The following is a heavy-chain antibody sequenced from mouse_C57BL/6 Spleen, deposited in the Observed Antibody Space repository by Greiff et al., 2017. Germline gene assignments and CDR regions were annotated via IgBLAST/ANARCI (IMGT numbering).Heavy chain of an antibody. Sequence: EVHLVESGGGLVQPGGSLSLSCAASGFTFTDYYMSWVRQPPGKALEWLGFIRNKANGYTTEYSASVKGRFTISRDNSQSILYLQMNALRAEDSATYYCARYSSKGFAYWGQGTLVTVSA. D-gene: IGHD2-5*01. CDR3: ARYSSKGFAY. J-gene: IGHJ3*01. CDR2: IRNKANGYTT. CDR1: GFTFTDYY. V-gene: IGHV7-3*01.